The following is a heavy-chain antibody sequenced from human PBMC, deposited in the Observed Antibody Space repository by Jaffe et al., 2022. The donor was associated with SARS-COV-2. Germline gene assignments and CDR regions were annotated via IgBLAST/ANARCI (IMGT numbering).Heavy chain of an antibody. D-gene: IGHD5-12*01. J-gene: IGHJ6*02. V-gene: IGHV3-48*03. CDR1: GFTFSSYE. Sequence: EVQLVESGGGLVQPGGSLRLSCAASGFTFSSYEMNWVRQAPGKGLEWVSYISSSGSTIYYADSVKGRFTISRDNAKNSLYLQMNSLRAEDTAVYYCARGQRWLQLPHYYYGMDVWGQGTTVTVSS. CDR2: ISSSGSTI. CDR3: ARGQRWLQLPHYYYGMDV.